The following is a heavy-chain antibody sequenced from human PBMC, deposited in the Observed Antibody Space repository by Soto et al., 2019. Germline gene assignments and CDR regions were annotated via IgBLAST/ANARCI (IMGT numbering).Heavy chain of an antibody. V-gene: IGHV3-30*03. CDR3: TTGIVAKTSNFDH. D-gene: IGHD5-12*01. CDR1: GISFSVYG. CDR2: ISYDGNKS. J-gene: IGHJ4*02. Sequence: GGSLRLSCAVSGISFSVYGMHWVRQAPGKGLEWVAMISYDGNKSSYGDSVKGRFTISRDNSKNLLYLHMTSLRTGDTAVYYCTTGIVAKTSNFDHWGQGTLVTVSS.